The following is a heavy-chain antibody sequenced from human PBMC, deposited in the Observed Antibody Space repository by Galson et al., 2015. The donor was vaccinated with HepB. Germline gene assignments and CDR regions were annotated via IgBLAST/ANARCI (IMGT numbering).Heavy chain of an antibody. J-gene: IGHJ4*02. CDR2: ISYDGRNA. CDR3: ARDPGGRDGYDRFDS. Sequence: SLRLSCAASGFTFSLYGIHWVRQAPGKGLEWVAFISYDGRNAEYSDSVKGRFAISRDNSRDTLSLQMNSLRPGDTAMYYCARDPGGRDGYDRFDSWGQGTRVTVSS. D-gene: IGHD5-24*01. CDR1: GFTFSLYG. V-gene: IGHV3-30*03.